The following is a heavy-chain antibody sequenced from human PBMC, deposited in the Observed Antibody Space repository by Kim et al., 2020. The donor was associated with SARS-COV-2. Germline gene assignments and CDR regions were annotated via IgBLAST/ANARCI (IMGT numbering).Heavy chain of an antibody. D-gene: IGHD2-2*01. Sequence: RFTISRDNAKNSLYLQMNSLRAEDTAVYYCARGDLEVPAASFYYYYGMDVWGQGTTVTVSS. CDR3: ARGDLEVPAASFYYYYGMDV. J-gene: IGHJ6*02. V-gene: IGHV3-11*05.